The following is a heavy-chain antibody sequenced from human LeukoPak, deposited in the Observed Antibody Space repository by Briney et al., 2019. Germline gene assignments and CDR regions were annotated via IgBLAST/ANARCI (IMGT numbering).Heavy chain of an antibody. Sequence: GRSLRLSCAASGFNFRIYAMHWVRQAPGKGLEWVAVISDDGNNKYNADSVKGRFAISRDNSRNTFYLQMDSLRAEDTAVYYCARDQDGYDILTGGAFDIWGQGTMVTVSS. CDR3: ARDQDGYDILTGGAFDI. D-gene: IGHD3-9*01. CDR1: GFNFRIYA. J-gene: IGHJ3*02. V-gene: IGHV3-30*09. CDR2: ISDDGNNK.